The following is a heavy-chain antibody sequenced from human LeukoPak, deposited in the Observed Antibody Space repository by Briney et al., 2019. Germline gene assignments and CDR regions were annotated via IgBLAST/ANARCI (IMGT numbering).Heavy chain of an antibody. CDR3: ARHYYDILRYYFDY. V-gene: IGHV3-20*04. CDR2: INWNGGST. Sequence: GGCLRLSCAASGFTFDDYGMSWVRQAPGKGLEWVSGINWNGGSTGYADSVKGRFTISRDNAKNSLYLQMNSLRAEDTALYYCARHYYDILRYYFDYWGQGTLVTVSS. J-gene: IGHJ4*02. D-gene: IGHD3-9*01. CDR1: GFTFDDYG.